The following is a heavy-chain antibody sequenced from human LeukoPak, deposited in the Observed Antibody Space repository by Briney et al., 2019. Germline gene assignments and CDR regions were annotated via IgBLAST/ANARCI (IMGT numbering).Heavy chain of an antibody. CDR1: GFTFSTYR. J-gene: IGHJ4*02. V-gene: IGHV3-30-3*01. D-gene: IGHD2-8*01. CDR2: ISYDGSNK. Sequence: PGGSLRLSCAASGFTFSTYRMHWVRQAPGKGLEWVAVISYDGSNKYYADSVKGRFTISRDNSKNTLYLQMNNLRAEDTAVYYCARGPSNIVLMVYAIAAHDYWGQGTLVTVSS. CDR3: ARGPSNIVLMVYAIAAHDY.